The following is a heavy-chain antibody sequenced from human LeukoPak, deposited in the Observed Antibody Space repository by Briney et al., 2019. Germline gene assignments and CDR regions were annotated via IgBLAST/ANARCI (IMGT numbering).Heavy chain of an antibody. V-gene: IGHV1-18*01. CDR1: GYTFTSYG. CDR2: ISAYNGNT. Sequence: ASVKVSCKASGYTFTSYGISWVRQAPGQGLEWMGWISAYNGNTNYAQKLQGRATMTTTTSTSTGYMELRSLRSDDTAVYYCARTYYYGSGSYYSPQALDYWGQGTLVTVSS. J-gene: IGHJ4*02. D-gene: IGHD3-10*01. CDR3: ARTYYYGSGSYYSPQALDY.